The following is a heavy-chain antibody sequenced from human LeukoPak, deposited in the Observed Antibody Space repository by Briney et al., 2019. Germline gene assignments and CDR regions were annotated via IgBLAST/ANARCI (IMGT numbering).Heavy chain of an antibody. D-gene: IGHD3-22*01. CDR2: ISSTSSYI. V-gene: IGHV3-21*01. J-gene: IGHJ6*02. CDR3: AHSKTCYYDSSGYFCLYGMDG. CDR1: GFTFSNYG. Sequence: GGSLRLSCAASGFTFSNYGMNWVRQTPDEGLEFVASISSTSSYIYYTDSVRGRFTISRDKTKNSLYLQMNSLRAEDTAVYYCAHSKTCYYDSSGYFCLYGMDGWGQGTTVTVSS.